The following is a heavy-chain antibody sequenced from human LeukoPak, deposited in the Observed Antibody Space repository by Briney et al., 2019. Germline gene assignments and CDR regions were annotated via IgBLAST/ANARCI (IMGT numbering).Heavy chain of an antibody. J-gene: IGHJ6*03. D-gene: IGHD3-10*01. CDR2: ISAYNGNT. Sequence: ASVKVSCKASGYTFTSYGISWVRQAPGQGLEWMGWISAYNGNTNYAQKLQGRVTMTTDTSTSTAYMELRSLRSDDTAVYYCAATNASYYYGPGSEDYYYYYMDVWGKGTTVTVSS. CDR3: AATNASYYYGPGSEDYYYYYMDV. CDR1: GYTFTSYG. V-gene: IGHV1-18*01.